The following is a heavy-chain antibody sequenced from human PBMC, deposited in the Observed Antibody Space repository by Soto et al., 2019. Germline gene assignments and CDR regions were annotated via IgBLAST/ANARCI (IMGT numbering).Heavy chain of an antibody. D-gene: IGHD1-1*01. J-gene: IGHJ4*02. V-gene: IGHV3-9*01. CDR1: GFTFDDYA. CDR2: ISWNSGSI. CDR3: AKDMERGGDY. Sequence: EVQLVESGGGLVQPGRSLRLSCAASGFTFDDYAMHWVRQAPGKGLEWVSGISWNSGSIGYADSVKGRFTISRDNAKNSLYLQMNSLRAEDTALYYCAKDMERGGDYWGQGTLVTVSS.